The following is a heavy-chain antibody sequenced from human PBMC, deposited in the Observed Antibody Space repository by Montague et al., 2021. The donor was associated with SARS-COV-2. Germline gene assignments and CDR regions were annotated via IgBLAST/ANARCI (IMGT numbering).Heavy chain of an antibody. V-gene: IGHV4-39*01. CDR3: ARHVGRGAGAMDWFDP. Sequence: SETLSLTCTVSGGSIITSNYYWGWLRQPPGKGLEWIGSGYYSGSTYYXPSLTSRVTISVDTSKNQFSLKLTSVTAADTAVYYCARHVGRGAGAMDWFDPWGQGTLVTVSS. CDR1: GGSIITSNYY. CDR2: GYYSGST. J-gene: IGHJ5*02. D-gene: IGHD2-2*01.